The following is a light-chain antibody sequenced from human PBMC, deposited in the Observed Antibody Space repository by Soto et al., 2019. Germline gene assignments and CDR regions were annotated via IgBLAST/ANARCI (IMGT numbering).Light chain of an antibody. CDR3: SSSTTTTSLVV. V-gene: IGLV2-14*01. Sequence: QSALTQPASVSGSPGQSITISCTGTSSDIGDYNYVSWYQPYPGKVPKLVIYDVSDRPSGVSNRFSGSKSGNTASLTISGLQAEDEADYYCSSSTTTTSLVVFGGGTKVTVL. CDR1: SSDIGDYNY. J-gene: IGLJ3*02. CDR2: DVS.